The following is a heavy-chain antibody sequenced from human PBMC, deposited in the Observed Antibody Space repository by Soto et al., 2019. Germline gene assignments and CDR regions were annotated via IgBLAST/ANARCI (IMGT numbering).Heavy chain of an antibody. V-gene: IGHV1-69*01. J-gene: IGHJ3*02. CDR3: ARALVEMATTDAFDI. Sequence: QVQLVQSGAAVTKPGSSVKVSCKASGGTFSSYAISWVRQDPGQGLEWLGGIIPIVGTANYAQKFQGRVTITADESTSTAYMELSSLRSEDTAVYYCARALVEMATTDAFDIWGQGTMVTVSS. D-gene: IGHD5-12*01. CDR1: GGTFSSYA. CDR2: IIPIVGTA.